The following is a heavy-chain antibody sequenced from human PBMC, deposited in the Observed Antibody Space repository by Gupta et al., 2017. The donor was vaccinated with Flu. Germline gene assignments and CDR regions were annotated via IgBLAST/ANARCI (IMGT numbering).Heavy chain of an antibody. J-gene: IGHJ5*02. V-gene: IGHV4-39*01. CDR1: GGSISSSSYY. D-gene: IGHD2-21*02. Sequence: QLQLQESGPGLVKPSETLSLTCTVSGGSISSSSYYWGWIRQPPGKGLEWIGSIYYSGSTYYNPSLKSRVTISVDTSKNQFSLKLSSVTAADTAVYYCAGSPKSYCGGDCYPRWFDPWGQGTLVTVSS. CDR2: IYYSGST. CDR3: AGSPKSYCGGDCYPRWFDP.